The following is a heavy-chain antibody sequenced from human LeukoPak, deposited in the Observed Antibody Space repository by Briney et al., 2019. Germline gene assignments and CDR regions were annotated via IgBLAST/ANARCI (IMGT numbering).Heavy chain of an antibody. CDR3: ARGTVGGKDYFYMDV. J-gene: IGHJ6*03. Sequence: ASVKVSCKTSGYTFTSYGINWVRQAPGQGLEGMGWISGINGNTNLAQKMQGRVTLTTDSSTRTGYMELRSLRSDDTAVYYCARGTVGGKDYFYMDVWGKGTTVTVSS. CDR1: GYTFTSYG. D-gene: IGHD4-11*01. CDR2: ISGINGNT. V-gene: IGHV1-18*01.